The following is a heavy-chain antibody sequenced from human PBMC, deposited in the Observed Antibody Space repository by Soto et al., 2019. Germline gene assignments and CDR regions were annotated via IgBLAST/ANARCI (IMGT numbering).Heavy chain of an antibody. Sequence: PSETLSLTCTVSGGSISSYYWSWIRQPPGKGLEWIGNIYYSGSANYDPSLRSRVTISLNTSKNQFSLNLNSVTAADTAIYYCARWTYCGGDCYWLDFWGQGTLVTVSS. CDR1: GGSISSYY. CDR3: ARWTYCGGDCYWLDF. J-gene: IGHJ4*02. CDR2: IYYSGSA. V-gene: IGHV4-59*01. D-gene: IGHD2-21*02.